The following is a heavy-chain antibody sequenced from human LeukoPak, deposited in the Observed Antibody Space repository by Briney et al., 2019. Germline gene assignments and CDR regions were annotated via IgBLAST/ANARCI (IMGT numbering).Heavy chain of an antibody. CDR3: ARDSSGRGAFDI. CDR1: GGSISSSSYY. D-gene: IGHD6-19*01. Sequence: SETLSLTCTVSGGSISSSSYYWGWIRQPPGKGLEWIGSIYYSGSTYYNPSLKSRVTISVDTSKNQFSLKLSSVPAADTAVYSCARDSSGRGAFDIWGQGTMVTVSS. J-gene: IGHJ3*02. V-gene: IGHV4-39*07. CDR2: IYYSGST.